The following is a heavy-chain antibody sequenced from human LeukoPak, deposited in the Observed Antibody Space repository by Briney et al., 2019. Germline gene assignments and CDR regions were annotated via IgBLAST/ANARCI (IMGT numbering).Heavy chain of an antibody. CDR3: ARSGAPTPDY. V-gene: IGHV3-74*01. J-gene: IGHJ4*02. CDR2: IDSDGSST. D-gene: IGHD2-15*01. CDR1: GLTFSSYW. Sequence: SGGSLRLSCAASGLTFSSYWMHWVRQAPGKGLVWVSRIDSDGSSTIYADSVKGRFTISRDNAKNTLNLQMNSLRAEDTGLYYCARSGAPTPDYWGQGTLVIVSS.